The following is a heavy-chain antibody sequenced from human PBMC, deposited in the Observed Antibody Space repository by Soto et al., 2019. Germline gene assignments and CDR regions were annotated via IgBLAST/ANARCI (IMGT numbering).Heavy chain of an antibody. CDR3: ARVERGTATTVVDAFDI. CDR1: GGFVSSGSYY. J-gene: IGHJ3*02. V-gene: IGHV4-34*01. D-gene: IGHD1-1*01. Sequence: QVQLQQWGAGLLKPSETLSLTCAVYGGFVSSGSYYWSWIRQPPGKGLEWIGAMSHSGGTHFNPSPKSRVTISVDTSKNQFSLKMSSVTAADPALYYCARVERGTATTVVDAFDIWGPGTMVTVSS. CDR2: MSHSGGT.